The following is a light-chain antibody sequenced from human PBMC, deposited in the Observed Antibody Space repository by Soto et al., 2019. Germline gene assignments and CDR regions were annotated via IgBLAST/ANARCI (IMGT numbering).Light chain of an antibody. CDR1: QSVSFN. J-gene: IGKJ1*01. V-gene: IGKV3-15*01. CDR3: QQYNNLPRT. Sequence: EIVMTQSPATLSVSPGERATLSWRASQSVSFNLAWYLQTPGQAPRLLIYGASPRETGIPAPFSGSGAGTECTRTISSLQSEDVAIDYCQQYNNLPRTFGQGTQVDIK. CDR2: GAS.